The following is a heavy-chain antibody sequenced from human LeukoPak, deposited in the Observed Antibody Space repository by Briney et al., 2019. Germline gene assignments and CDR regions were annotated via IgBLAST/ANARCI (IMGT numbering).Heavy chain of an antibody. V-gene: IGHV1-69*05. CDR3: AKTGVEYASSSGVLDS. CDR2: ISPIFGIA. J-gene: IGHJ4*02. CDR1: GGTFRSSA. D-gene: IGHD6-6*01. Sequence: SVKVSCKASGGTFRSSAITWVRRAPGQRFEWLGQISPIFGIADYAQKFQGRLTITTDESTSTAYLELSGLRSEDTALYYCAKTGVEYASSSGVLDSWGQGTLVTVSS.